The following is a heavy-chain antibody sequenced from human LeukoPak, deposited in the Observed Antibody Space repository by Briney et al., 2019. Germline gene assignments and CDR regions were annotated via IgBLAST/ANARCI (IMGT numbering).Heavy chain of an antibody. CDR3: AKSSLRVRGVTYYFDY. CDR1: GFTFSSYA. J-gene: IGHJ4*02. CDR2: ISGSGGST. V-gene: IGHV3-23*01. D-gene: IGHD3-10*01. Sequence: SGGSLRLSCAASGFTFSSYAMSWVRQAPGKGLEWVSAISGSGGSTYYADSVKGRFTISRDNSKNTLYLQMNSLRAEDTAVYYCAKSSLRVRGVTYYFDYWGQGTLVTVSS.